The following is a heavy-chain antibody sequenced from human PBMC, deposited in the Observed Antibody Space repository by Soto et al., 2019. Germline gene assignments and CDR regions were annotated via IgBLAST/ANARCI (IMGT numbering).Heavy chain of an antibody. CDR3: ARLSRITFIVD. V-gene: IGHV1-46*04. Sequence: QVQLVQSGAEVKSPGTSVTLSCQTSGYTFAHYYIHWVRQAPGQGLEYMGIIDPRTGTSGTSTSPQSVPGRLSITSDASTGTVYMELNNLSSEDTATYYCARLSRITFIVDWGQGTLVTVSS. CDR2: IDPRTGTSGTS. CDR1: GYTFAHYY. D-gene: IGHD3-16*02. J-gene: IGHJ4*02.